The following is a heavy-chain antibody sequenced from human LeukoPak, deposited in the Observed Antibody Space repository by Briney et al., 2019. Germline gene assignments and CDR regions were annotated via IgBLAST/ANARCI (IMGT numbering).Heavy chain of an antibody. CDR1: GGTFSSYA. V-gene: IGHV1-69*04. J-gene: IGHJ4*02. CDR2: IIPILGIA. Sequence: ASVKVSCKASGGTFSSYAISWVRQAPGQGLEWMGRIIPILGIANYAQKFQGRVTITADKSTSTAYMELSSLRSEDTAVYYCARVVVPATFYYFDYWGQGTLVTVSS. D-gene: IGHD2-2*01. CDR3: ARVVVPATFYYFDY.